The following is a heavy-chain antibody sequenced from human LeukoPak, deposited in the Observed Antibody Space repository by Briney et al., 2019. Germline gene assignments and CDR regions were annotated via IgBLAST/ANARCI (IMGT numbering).Heavy chain of an antibody. CDR3: ARDPVYYDSTGYNDAFDI. D-gene: IGHD3-22*01. V-gene: IGHV1-2*06. J-gene: IGHJ3*02. CDR1: GYTFTGYY. Sequence: ASVKVSCKASGYTFTGYYMHWVRQAPGQGLEWMGRINPNSGGTNYAQKFQGRVTMTRDTSISTAHMELSRLRSDDTAVYYCARDPVYYDSTGYNDAFDIWGQGTMVTVSS. CDR2: INPNSGGT.